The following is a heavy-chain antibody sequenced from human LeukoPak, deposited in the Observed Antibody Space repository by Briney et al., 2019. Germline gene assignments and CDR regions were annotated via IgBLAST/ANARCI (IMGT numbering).Heavy chain of an antibody. V-gene: IGHV3-7*01. CDR2: IKQDGSEK. Sequence: GGSLRLSCAASGFTFSSYWMSWVRQAPGKGLEWVANIKQDGSEKYYVDSVKGRFTISRDNAKNSLYLQMNSLRAEDTAVYYCARDRWYDSGSYWEGYYFDYWGQGTLVTVSS. D-gene: IGHD1-26*01. CDR3: ARDRWYDSGSYWEGYYFDY. CDR1: GFTFSSYW. J-gene: IGHJ4*02.